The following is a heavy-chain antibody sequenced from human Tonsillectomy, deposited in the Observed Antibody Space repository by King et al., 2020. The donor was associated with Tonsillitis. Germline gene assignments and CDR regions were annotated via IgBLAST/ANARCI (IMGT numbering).Heavy chain of an antibody. Sequence: VQLQQWGAGLLKPSETLSLTCAVYGGSLSDYYWSWIRQPPGKGLEWIGDINHSGSTHYNPSLKSRVTISVDTSKNQFSLNLISVTAADTAVYYCARGKYGFWSGFPDYFDYWGRGTLVTVSS. CDR2: INHSGST. D-gene: IGHD3-3*01. J-gene: IGHJ4*02. CDR3: ARGKYGFWSGFPDYFDY. CDR1: GGSLSDYY. V-gene: IGHV4-34*01.